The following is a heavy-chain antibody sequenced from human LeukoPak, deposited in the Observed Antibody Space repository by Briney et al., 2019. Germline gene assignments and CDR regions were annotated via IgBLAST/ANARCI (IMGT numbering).Heavy chain of an antibody. J-gene: IGHJ6*02. CDR3: ATSPARCSGGSCYYYYYGMDV. D-gene: IGHD2-15*01. Sequence: SETLSLTCTVSGGSISSSSYYWGWIRQPPGKGLEWIGRIYYSGSTYYNPSLKSRVTISVDTSKNQFSLKLSSVTAADTAVYYCATSPARCSGGSCYYYYYGMDVWGQGTTVTVSS. V-gene: IGHV4-39*01. CDR1: GGSISSSSYY. CDR2: IYYSGST.